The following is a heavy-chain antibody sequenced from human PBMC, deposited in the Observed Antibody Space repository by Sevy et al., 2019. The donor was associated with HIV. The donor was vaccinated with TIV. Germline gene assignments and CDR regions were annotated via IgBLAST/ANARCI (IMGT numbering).Heavy chain of an antibody. D-gene: IGHD2-2*01. CDR1: GFTLSSYG. CDR2: IRYDGSNK. Sequence: GGSLRLSCAASGFTLSSYGMHWVRQAPGKGLEWVAFIRYDGSNKYYTDSVKGRFTISRDNSKNTLYLQMNSLRAEDTAVYYCAKDGYCSSTSCVNWFDPWGQRTLVTVSS. V-gene: IGHV3-30*02. CDR3: AKDGYCSSTSCVNWFDP. J-gene: IGHJ5*02.